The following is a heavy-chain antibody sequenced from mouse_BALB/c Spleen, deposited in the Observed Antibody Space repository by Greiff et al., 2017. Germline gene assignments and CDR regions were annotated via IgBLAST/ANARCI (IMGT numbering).Heavy chain of an antibody. CDR2: IDPANGNT. V-gene: IGHV14-3*02. CDR1: GFNIKDTY. CDR3: AGYDYFDY. J-gene: IGHJ2*01. D-gene: IGHD2-3*01. Sequence: EVQLQQSGAELVKPGASVKLSCTASGFNIKDTYMHWVKQRPEQGLEWIGRIDPANGNTKYDPKFQGKATITADTSSNTAYLQLSSLTSEDTAVYYCAGYDYFDYWGQGTTLTVSS.